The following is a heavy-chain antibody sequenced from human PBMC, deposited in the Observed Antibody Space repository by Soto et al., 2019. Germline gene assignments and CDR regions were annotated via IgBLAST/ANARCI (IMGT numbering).Heavy chain of an antibody. CDR2: MSPHNGNT. D-gene: IGHD6-25*01. V-gene: IGHV1-8*01. J-gene: IGHJ4*02. Sequence: ASVKFSCKASGYTFTTYDIHWVRQATGQGLEWMGWMSPHNGNTGFAQKFRGRVTIDRNTSISTAYMELSGLGSEDTAVYYCARRKERSGPHYFDYWGQGTLVTVSS. CDR3: ARRKERSGPHYFDY. CDR1: GYTFTTYD.